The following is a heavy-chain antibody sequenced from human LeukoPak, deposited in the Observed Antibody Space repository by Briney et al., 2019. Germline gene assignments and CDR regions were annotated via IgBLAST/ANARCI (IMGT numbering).Heavy chain of an antibody. V-gene: IGHV4-59*01. CDR3: ARGVRSRGMDV. CDR1: GGSISSYY. J-gene: IGHJ6*02. Sequence: SETLSLTCTVSGGSISSYYWSWIRQPPGKGLEWIGYIYYSGSTNYNPSLKSRVTISVDTSKNQFSLKLSSVTAADTAVYYCARGVRSRGMDVWGQGTTVTVSS. CDR2: IYYSGST. D-gene: IGHD3-3*01.